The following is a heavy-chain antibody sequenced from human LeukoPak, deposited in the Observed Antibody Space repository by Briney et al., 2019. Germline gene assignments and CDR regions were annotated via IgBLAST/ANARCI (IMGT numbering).Heavy chain of an antibody. CDR1: GGSISSYY. D-gene: IGHD3-9*01. J-gene: IGHJ3*02. CDR3: ARHRTYYDILTGYLSSTDAFDI. Sequence: PSETLSLTCTVSGGSISSYYWSWIRQPPGKGLEWIGYIYYSGSTNYSPSLKSRVTISVDTSKNQFSLKLSSVTAADTAVYYCARHRTYYDILTGYLSSTDAFDIWGQGTMVTVSS. V-gene: IGHV4-59*08. CDR2: IYYSGST.